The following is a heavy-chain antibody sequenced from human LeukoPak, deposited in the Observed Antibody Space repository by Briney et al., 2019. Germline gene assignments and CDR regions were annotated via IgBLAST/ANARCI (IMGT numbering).Heavy chain of an antibody. V-gene: IGHV4-34*01. J-gene: IGHJ4*02. D-gene: IGHD3-10*01. CDR3: ARGTGKDY. CDR2: INHTGST. Sequence: SETLSLTCAVYGGSFSGYYWSWIRQPPGKGLEWIGEINHTGSTNYNTSLKSRVTLSVDTSKNQFSLKLSSVTAADTAVYYCARGTGKDYWGQGTLVTVSS. CDR1: GGSFSGYY.